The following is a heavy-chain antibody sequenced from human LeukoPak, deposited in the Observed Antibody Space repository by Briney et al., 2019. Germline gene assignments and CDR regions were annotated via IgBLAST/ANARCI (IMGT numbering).Heavy chain of an antibody. D-gene: IGHD3-9*01. CDR2: IYHSGST. J-gene: IGHJ3*02. CDR3: ARDLTI. Sequence: SETLSLTCAVYGGSFSGYYWSWIRQPPGKGLEWIGSIYHSGSTYYNPSLKSRVTISVDTSKNQFSLKLSSVTAADTAVYYCARDLTIWGQGTMVTVPS. V-gene: IGHV4-34*01. CDR1: GGSFSGYY.